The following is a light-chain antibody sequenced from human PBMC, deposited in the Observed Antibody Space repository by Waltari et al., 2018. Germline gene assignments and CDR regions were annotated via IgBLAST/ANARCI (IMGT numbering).Light chain of an antibody. CDR2: QDI. Sequence: SYELTQPPSVSVSPGQTATIPCPGHQLGDKYTCWYQQKPGQSPLLVTYQDIERPSGIPERFSGSSSGNTATLTISGSQAMDEADYYCQAWDSSTVVFGGGTKLTVL. J-gene: IGLJ2*01. V-gene: IGLV3-1*01. CDR1: QLGDKY. CDR3: QAWDSSTVV.